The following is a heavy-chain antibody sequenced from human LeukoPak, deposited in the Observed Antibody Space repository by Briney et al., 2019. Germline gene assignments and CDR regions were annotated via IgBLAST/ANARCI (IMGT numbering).Heavy chain of an antibody. CDR1: GYIFTNYG. J-gene: IGHJ2*01. Sequence: ASVKVSCKASGYIFTNYGFSWVRQAPGQGLEWMGWISAYNGDTHHAQKFQGRVTMTTDTSTTTAYMELRSLRSDDTAVYYCARDPGNTSGWYWYLDVWGRGTLVTVSS. CDR3: ARDPGNTSGWYWYLDV. CDR2: ISAYNGDT. V-gene: IGHV1-18*01. D-gene: IGHD6-19*01.